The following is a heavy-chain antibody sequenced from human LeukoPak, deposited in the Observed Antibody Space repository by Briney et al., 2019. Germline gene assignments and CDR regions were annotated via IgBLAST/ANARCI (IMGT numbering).Heavy chain of an antibody. CDR1: GFTFSSYA. Sequence: GGSLRLSCAASGFTFSSYAMSWVRQAPAKGMEWVSVISGSGGSTYYADSVKGRFTFSRDNSKNTLYLQMNSLRAEDTAVYYCAKAGYCSGGSCHWDYYGMDVWGQGTTVTVSS. CDR3: AKAGYCSGGSCHWDYYGMDV. V-gene: IGHV3-23*01. J-gene: IGHJ6*02. CDR2: ISGSGGST. D-gene: IGHD2-15*01.